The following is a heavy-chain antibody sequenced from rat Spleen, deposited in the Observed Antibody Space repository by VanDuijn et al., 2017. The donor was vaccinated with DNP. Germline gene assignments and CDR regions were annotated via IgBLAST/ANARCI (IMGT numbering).Heavy chain of an antibody. CDR1: GFTFSDYY. J-gene: IGHJ2*01. V-gene: IGHV5-25*01. CDR3: ASWAPIAPLSTSNY. Sequence: EVQLVESGGDLVQPGRSLKLFCAASGFTFSDYYMAWIRQVPTMGLEWVASINTDGGSTYYPDSVKGRFTISRDNAENTVYLQMSSLRSEDTATYYCASWAPIAPLSTSNYWGQGVMVTVSS. CDR2: INTDGGST. D-gene: IGHD1-2*01.